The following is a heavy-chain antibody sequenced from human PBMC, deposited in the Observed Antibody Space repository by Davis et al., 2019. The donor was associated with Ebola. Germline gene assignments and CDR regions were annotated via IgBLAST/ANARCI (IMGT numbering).Heavy chain of an antibody. CDR2: VRNQRVNYAT. J-gene: IGHJ4*02. Sequence: GESLKISCTASGFTFSDSPIHWVRQASGKGLEWVGSVRNQRVNYATAYGASVQGRFTISRDDSKNTVSLYMNRLTTEDTALYYCGKCYGDCINFDHWGQGALVTVSS. CDR1: GFTFSDSP. V-gene: IGHV3-73*01. CDR3: GKCYGDCINFDH. D-gene: IGHD2-21*01.